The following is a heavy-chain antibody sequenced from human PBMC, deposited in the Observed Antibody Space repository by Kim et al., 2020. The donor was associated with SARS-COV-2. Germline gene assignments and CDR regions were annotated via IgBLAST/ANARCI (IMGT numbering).Heavy chain of an antibody. CDR2: IYYPGTT. V-gene: IGHV4-59*08. CDR1: GASINNNY. Sequence: SETLSLTCTVSGASINNNYWTWNRQPPEKGMEWIGYIYYPGTTEYNPSLEGRVTLSIDTSRNQFSLTLRSVTAADTAMYFCGRNGVYLDVWGKGTMVTVSS. D-gene: IGHD2-8*01. J-gene: IGHJ6*03. CDR3: GRNGVYLDV.